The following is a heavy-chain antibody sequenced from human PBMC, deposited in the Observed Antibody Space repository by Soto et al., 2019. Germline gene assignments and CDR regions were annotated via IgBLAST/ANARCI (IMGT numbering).Heavy chain of an antibody. CDR2: INPNSGGT. CDR3: ARGGAVLRYFDWLPYFDY. Sequence: ASVKVSCKASGYTFTGYYMHWVRQAPGQGLEWMGWINPNSGGTNYAQKFQGWVTMTRDTSISTAYMELSRLRSDDTAVYYCARGGAVLRYFDWLPYFDYWGQGTLVTSPQ. V-gene: IGHV1-2*04. D-gene: IGHD3-9*01. J-gene: IGHJ4*02. CDR1: GYTFTGYY.